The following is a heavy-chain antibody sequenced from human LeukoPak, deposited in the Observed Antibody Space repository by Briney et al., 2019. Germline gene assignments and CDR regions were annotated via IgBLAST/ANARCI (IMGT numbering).Heavy chain of an antibody. Sequence: NPSETLSLTCTVSGGSISSSSYYWGWIRQPPGKGLEWIGSIYYSGSTYYNPSLKSRVTISVDTSKNQFSLKLSSVTAADTAVYYCAREVLRLGFDYWGQGTLVTVSS. CDR3: AREVLRLGFDY. D-gene: IGHD3-3*01. CDR1: GGSISSSSYY. CDR2: IYYSGST. J-gene: IGHJ4*02. V-gene: IGHV4-39*02.